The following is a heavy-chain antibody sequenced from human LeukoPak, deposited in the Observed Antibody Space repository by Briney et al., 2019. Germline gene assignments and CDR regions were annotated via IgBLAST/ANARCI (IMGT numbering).Heavy chain of an antibody. Sequence: GGSVKLSCAASGFTFSASAMHWVRQASGKGLEWVGRIRSKTNSYATEYAASVKGRFTISRDDSKNTAYLQMDSLRTEDTAVYYCTSTWIQLWFDYWGQGTLVTVST. D-gene: IGHD5-18*01. CDR3: TSTWIQLWFDY. CDR2: IRSKTNSYAT. CDR1: GFTFSASA. J-gene: IGHJ4*02. V-gene: IGHV3-73*01.